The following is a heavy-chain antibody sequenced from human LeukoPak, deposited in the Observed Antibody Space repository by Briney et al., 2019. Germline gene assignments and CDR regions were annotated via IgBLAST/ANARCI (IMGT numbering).Heavy chain of an antibody. Sequence: ASVKVSCKASGYTFTGDFIHWVRQAPGQGLEWMGWINSDSVVTNYARKFQGRVTMTRDTSISTAYMELSSLRSDDTAVFYCARGNIATRRGENWFDPWGQGTLVTVSS. D-gene: IGHD6-6*01. CDR1: GYTFTGDF. CDR3: ARGNIATRRGENWFDP. J-gene: IGHJ5*02. CDR2: INSDSVVT. V-gene: IGHV1-2*02.